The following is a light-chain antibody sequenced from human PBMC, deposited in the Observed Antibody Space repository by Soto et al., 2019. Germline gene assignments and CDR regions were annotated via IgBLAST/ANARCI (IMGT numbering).Light chain of an antibody. CDR1: QDINIY. V-gene: IGKV1-27*01. CDR2: AAS. Sequence: DIQMTQSPSSLSASVGDRVNITCRAGQDINIYLAWYQQKPGKVPKLLISAASTLQSGAPSRFSGSGSGTDFTLTISSLQPEDVATYYCQKYDGAPLTFGGGTKVEIK. CDR3: QKYDGAPLT. J-gene: IGKJ4*01.